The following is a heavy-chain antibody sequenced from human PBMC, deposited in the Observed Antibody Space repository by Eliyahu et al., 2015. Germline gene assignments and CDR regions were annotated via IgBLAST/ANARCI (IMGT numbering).Heavy chain of an antibody. V-gene: IGHV3-7*01. CDR2: INQDGSQI. Sequence: EVLLVESGGGFVQRGESLRLSCAASGFIFGSYWMSWVRQAPGEGLKWVANINQDGSQIYYVDSVEGRFTISRDNLHNSVYLQMNSLRAEDTAVYYCARAGWNGYDYLWGQGTLVTVSS. CDR3: ARAGWNGYDYL. CDR1: GFIFGSYW. J-gene: IGHJ4*02. D-gene: IGHD5-12*01.